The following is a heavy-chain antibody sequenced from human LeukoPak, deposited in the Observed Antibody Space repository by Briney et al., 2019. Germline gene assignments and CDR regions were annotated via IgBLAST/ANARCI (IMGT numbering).Heavy chain of an antibody. CDR2: FDPEDGET. Sequence: ASVKVSCKVSGYTLTELSMHWVRQAPGKGLEWMGGFDPEDGETIYAQRFQGRVTMTEDTSTDTAYMELSSLRSEDTAVYYCATGHTAMVQMGSVKKVWFDPWGQGTLVTVSS. CDR1: GYTLTELS. CDR3: ATGHTAMVQMGSVKKVWFDP. J-gene: IGHJ5*02. D-gene: IGHD5-18*01. V-gene: IGHV1-24*01.